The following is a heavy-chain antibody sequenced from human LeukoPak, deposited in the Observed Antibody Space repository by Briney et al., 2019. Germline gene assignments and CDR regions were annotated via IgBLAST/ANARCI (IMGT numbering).Heavy chain of an antibody. CDR1: GFTFSSYE. D-gene: IGHD3-10*01. J-gene: IGHJ4*02. CDR2: ISGSGSYI. CDR3: VRERFHGSGAPKFDF. Sequence: GGSLRLSCAASGFTFSSYEMNWVRQAPGKGLEWVSCISGSGSYIYYADSVKGRFTISRDNAKNSLNLQMNSLRAEDTAVYYCVRERFHGSGAPKFDFWGQGNLVTVSS. V-gene: IGHV3-21*06.